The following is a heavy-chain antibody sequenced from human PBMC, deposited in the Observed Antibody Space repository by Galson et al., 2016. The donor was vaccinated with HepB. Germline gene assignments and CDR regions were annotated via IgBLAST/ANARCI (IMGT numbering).Heavy chain of an antibody. CDR2: IHYSGST. CDR1: GGSIGSGGYY. CDR3: ARGAPNDY. J-gene: IGHJ4*02. V-gene: IGHV4-31*03. Sequence: TLSLTCTVSGGSIGSGGYYWSRIRQHPGKGLEWIGYIHYSGSTYYNPSLKSRLTISVDTSENQFSLRLISVTAADTAVYYCARGAPNDYWGQGTLVTVSS.